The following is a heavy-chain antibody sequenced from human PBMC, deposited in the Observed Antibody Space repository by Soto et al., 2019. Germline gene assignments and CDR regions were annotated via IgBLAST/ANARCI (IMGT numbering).Heavy chain of an antibody. CDR1: GGSISSGDYY. Sequence: SETLSLTCTVSGGSISSGDYYWSWIRQPPGKGLEWIGYIYYSGSTYYNPSLKSRVTISVDTSKNQFSLKLSSVTAADTAVYYCARTRRPDFTFAGVMKDWFDPWGQGTLVTVSS. D-gene: IGHD3-16*01. CDR3: ARTRRPDFTFAGVMKDWFDP. J-gene: IGHJ5*02. V-gene: IGHV4-30-4*01. CDR2: IYYSGST.